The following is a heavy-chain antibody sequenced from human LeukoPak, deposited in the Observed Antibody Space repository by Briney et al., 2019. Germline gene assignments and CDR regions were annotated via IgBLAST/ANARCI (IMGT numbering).Heavy chain of an antibody. CDR3: AKGPKLGDGFHCDY. V-gene: IGHV3-23*01. J-gene: IGHJ4*02. D-gene: IGHD5-24*01. Sequence: QPGGSLRLSRAASGFTFNNYALSWVRQAPGKGLEWVSGISGSGGDTYYADSVKGRFTISRDISMNTLYLQMNSLRVEDTAVYYCAKGPKLGDGFHCDYWGQGTLVTVSS. CDR2: ISGSGGDT. CDR1: GFTFNNYA.